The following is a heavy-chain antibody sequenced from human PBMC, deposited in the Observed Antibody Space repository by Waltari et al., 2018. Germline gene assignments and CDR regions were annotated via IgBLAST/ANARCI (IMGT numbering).Heavy chain of an antibody. CDR3: AREYCGGDCRLFDY. Sequence: LVQSGAEVMKPGASVKVSCTVSRDAIPEHHIHWVRQVPGQGLEWMGWINPNGGATSYARNYRGRITVTWDTSATTSYIGLSGLRSDDTAVYYCAREYCGGDCRLFDYWGQGTLVTVSS. J-gene: IGHJ4*01. V-gene: IGHV1-2*02. D-gene: IGHD2-21*02. CDR1: RDAIPEHH. CDR2: INPNGGAT.